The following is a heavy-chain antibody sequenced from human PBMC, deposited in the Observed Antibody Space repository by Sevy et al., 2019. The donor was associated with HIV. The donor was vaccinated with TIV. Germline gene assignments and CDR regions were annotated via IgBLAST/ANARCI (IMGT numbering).Heavy chain of an antibody. V-gene: IGHV4-34*01. D-gene: IGHD1-26*01. CDR3: ARGQWEHPF. CDR1: GGSFSGYY. CDR2: IMPGGIT. Sequence: SETLSLTCAVYGGSFSGYYWTWIRQPPGKGLEWIGEIMPGGITNYNPSLKSRVTISIDTSKNQFSVKVKSVTAADRAIYYCARGQWEHPFWGQGTQVTVSS. J-gene: IGHJ4*02.